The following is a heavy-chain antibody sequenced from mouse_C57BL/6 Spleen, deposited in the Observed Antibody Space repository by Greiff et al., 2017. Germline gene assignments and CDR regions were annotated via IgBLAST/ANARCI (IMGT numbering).Heavy chain of an antibody. J-gene: IGHJ4*01. CDR1: GYTFTSYG. CDR2: IYIGNGST. V-gene: IGHV1-58*01. Sequence: EVQLQQSGAELVRPGSSVTMSCKTSGYTFTSYGINWVKQRPGQGLEWIGYIYIGNGSTEYNEKFKGKATLTSDPSSSPAYMQLSGLTSENSAIYFCARSEYYSNYDNAMDYWGQGTSGTGSS. D-gene: IGHD2-5*01. CDR3: ARSEYYSNYDNAMDY.